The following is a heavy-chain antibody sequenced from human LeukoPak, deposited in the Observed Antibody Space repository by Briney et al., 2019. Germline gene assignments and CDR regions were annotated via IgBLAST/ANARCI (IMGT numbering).Heavy chain of an antibody. Sequence: GRSLRLSCAASGFTFSSYGMHWVRQAPGKGLEWVAVISYDGSNKYYADSVKGRFTISRDNSKNTLYLQMNSLRAEDTAVYYCATAEYSSGWYQDYWGQGTLVTVSS. D-gene: IGHD6-19*01. CDR2: ISYDGSNK. J-gene: IGHJ4*02. V-gene: IGHV3-30*03. CDR1: GFTFSSYG. CDR3: ATAEYSSGWYQDY.